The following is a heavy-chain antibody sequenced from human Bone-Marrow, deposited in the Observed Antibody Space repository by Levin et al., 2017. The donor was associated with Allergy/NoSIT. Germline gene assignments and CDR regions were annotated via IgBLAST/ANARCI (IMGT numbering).Heavy chain of an antibody. D-gene: IGHD1-1*01. CDR3: ARGGEVPSQYYFDY. V-gene: IGHV4-34*01. Sequence: SQTLSLTCAVNGESFSGYFWTWLRQSPGKGLEWLGQINFNGITTYNPSLKSRVIISVDPARKQFSLKVNYLTAADTAVYFCARGGEVPSQYYFDYWGQGTLVTVSS. CDR2: INFNGIT. CDR1: GESFSGYF. J-gene: IGHJ4*02.